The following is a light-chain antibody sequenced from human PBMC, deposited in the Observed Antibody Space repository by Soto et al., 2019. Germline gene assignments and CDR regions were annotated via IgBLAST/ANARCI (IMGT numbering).Light chain of an antibody. Sequence: QSALTQPASVSGSTGRSITISCTGTSSDIGGYNYVSWYQQHPSKAPKLLIYDVSNRPSGVSNRFSGSKSGNTASLTISGLQAEDESDYYCSSYTSSTTLVFGGGTKLTV. CDR3: SSYTSSTTLV. CDR1: SSDIGGYNY. J-gene: IGLJ3*02. CDR2: DVS. V-gene: IGLV2-14*01.